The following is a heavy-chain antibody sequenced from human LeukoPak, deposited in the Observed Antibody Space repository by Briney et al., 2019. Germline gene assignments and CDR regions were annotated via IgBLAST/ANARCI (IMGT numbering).Heavy chain of an antibody. CDR2: ISSNGGST. D-gene: IGHD1-26*01. CDR1: GFTFSSYA. Sequence: GGSLRLSCAASGFTFSSYAMHWVRQAPGKGLEYVSAISSNGGSTYYANSVKGRFTISRDNSKNTLYLQMGSLRAEDMAVYYCARGGRGATTLDYWGQGTLVTVSS. CDR3: ARGGRGATTLDY. J-gene: IGHJ4*02. V-gene: IGHV3-64*01.